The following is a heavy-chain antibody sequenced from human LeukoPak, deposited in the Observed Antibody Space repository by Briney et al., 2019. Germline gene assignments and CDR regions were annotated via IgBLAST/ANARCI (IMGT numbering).Heavy chain of an antibody. CDR3: ARDPKSGWYPFDY. Sequence: PSETLSLTCAVSGGSISSSNWWSWVRQPPGKGLEWIGEIYHSGSTNYNPSLKSRVTISVDTSKNQFSLKLSSVTAADTAVYYCARDPKSGWYPFDYWGQGTLVTVSS. J-gene: IGHJ4*02. D-gene: IGHD6-19*01. V-gene: IGHV4-4*02. CDR1: GGSISSSNW. CDR2: IYHSGST.